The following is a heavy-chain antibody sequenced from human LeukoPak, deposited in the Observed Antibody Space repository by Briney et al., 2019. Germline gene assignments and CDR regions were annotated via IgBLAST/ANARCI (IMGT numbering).Heavy chain of an antibody. CDR3: ARDSGSYYFDY. J-gene: IGHJ4*02. CDR1: GFTFSSYA. V-gene: IGHV3-30*01. CDR2: ISYDGSNK. Sequence: PGRSLRLSCAASGFTFSSYAMHWVRQAPGKGLEWVAVISYDGSNKYYADSVKGRFTISRDNSKNTLYLQMNSLRAEDTAVYYCARDSGSYYFDYRGQGTLVTVSS. D-gene: IGHD1-26*01.